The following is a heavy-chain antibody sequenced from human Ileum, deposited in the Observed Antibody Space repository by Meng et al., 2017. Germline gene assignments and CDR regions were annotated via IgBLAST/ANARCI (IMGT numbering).Heavy chain of an antibody. CDR1: GFTVYSNY. Sequence: GESLKISCAASGFTVYSNYMRWVRQAPGKGLEWVSLTYSGGSTYYADSVKGRFSISRDNSKNTLYLQMNSLRAEDTAVYYCARELTGLLDYWGQGTLVTVSS. D-gene: IGHD3-9*01. V-gene: IGHV3-66*02. CDR2: TYSGGST. J-gene: IGHJ4*02. CDR3: ARELTGLLDY.